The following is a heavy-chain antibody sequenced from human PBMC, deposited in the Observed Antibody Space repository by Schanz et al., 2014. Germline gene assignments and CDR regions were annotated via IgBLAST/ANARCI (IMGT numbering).Heavy chain of an antibody. CDR1: GFTFSSYG. D-gene: IGHD5-12*01. J-gene: IGHJ4*02. CDR3: ARDPNSVNELDY. Sequence: VQLVESGGGVVQPGGSLRLSCAASGFTFSSYGMHWVRQAPGKGLEWVANIKGDSSVKAYVDSVRGRFTLSRDNVKNSVYLQMNSLRVEDTAVYYCARDPNSVNELDYWGQGTLVTVSS. V-gene: IGHV3-7*03. CDR2: IKGDSSVK.